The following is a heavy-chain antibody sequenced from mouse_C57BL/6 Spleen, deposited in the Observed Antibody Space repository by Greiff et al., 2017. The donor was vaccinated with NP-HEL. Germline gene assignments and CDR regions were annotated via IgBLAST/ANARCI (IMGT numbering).Heavy chain of an antibody. D-gene: IGHD2-2*01. CDR1: GYTFTSYG. J-gene: IGHJ3*01. Sequence: QVQLQHSGAELARPGASVKLSCKASGYTFTSYGISWVKQRTGQGLEWIGEIYPRSGNTYYNEKLKGKATLTADKSSSTAYMELRSLTSEDSAVYFCGSTMVTTGPFAYWGQGTLVTVSA. V-gene: IGHV1-81*01. CDR2: IYPRSGNT. CDR3: GSTMVTTGPFAY.